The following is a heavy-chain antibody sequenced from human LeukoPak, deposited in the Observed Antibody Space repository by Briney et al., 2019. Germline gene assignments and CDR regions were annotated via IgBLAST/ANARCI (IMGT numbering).Heavy chain of an antibody. V-gene: IGHV6-1*01. CDR3: ARTVGLYYVDY. D-gene: IGHD1-26*01. Sequence: SQTLSLTCAISGDSVSSNSAAWNWGRQSPSRGLGWLGWTYYRSKWYNDYTLSVKSRITINPDTSQNHFSLHLNSVTPEDTAVYYCARTVGLYYVDYWGPGTLVTVSS. J-gene: IGHJ4*02. CDR1: GDSVSSNSAA. CDR2: TYYRSKWYN.